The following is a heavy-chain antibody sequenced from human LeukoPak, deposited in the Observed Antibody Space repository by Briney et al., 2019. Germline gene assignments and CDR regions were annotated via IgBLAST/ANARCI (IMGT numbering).Heavy chain of an antibody. CDR1: GYTFTGYY. J-gene: IGHJ4*02. D-gene: IGHD1-7*01. CDR3: ARELPSPNYHHYCDY. V-gene: IGHV1-2*02. Sequence: ASVKVSCKASGYTFTGYYMHWVRQAPGQGLEWMGWINPNSGGTNYAQKFQGRVTMTRDTSISTAYMELSRLRSDDTAVYYCARELPSPNYHHYCDYWGQGTLVTVSS. CDR2: INPNSGGT.